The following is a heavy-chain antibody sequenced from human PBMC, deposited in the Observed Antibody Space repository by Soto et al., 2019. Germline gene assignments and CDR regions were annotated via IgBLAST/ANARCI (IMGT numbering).Heavy chain of an antibody. J-gene: IGHJ4*01. CDR3: ARQSFRVIVVDTEIDY. CDR1: GGSISSSSYY. Sequence: PSEALSLTCTVSGGSISSSSYYLGWIRQPPGKGLEWIGSSYYSGRTYYNPSLKSRVTISVDTSKNQFSLKLSSVTAAATAVYCCARQSFRVIVVDTEIDYWVHGRMLTLSS. V-gene: IGHV4-39*01. CDR2: SYYSGRT. D-gene: IGHD1-26*01.